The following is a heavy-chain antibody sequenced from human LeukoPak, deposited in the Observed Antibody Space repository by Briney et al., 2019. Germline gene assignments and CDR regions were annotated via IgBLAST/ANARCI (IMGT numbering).Heavy chain of an antibody. CDR1: GGFISTYC. CDR2: IYFNVSA. V-gene: IGHV4-59*01. CDR3: ARDLGITGYYPFDY. Sequence: PSETLSLTCTVSGGFISTYCWNWIRQSPGKGLECIVYIYFNVSAKYNPSLKCPVIMSVDTSRNQFSLILNYMTAADTDVYYCARDLGITGYYPFDYWGQGILVTVSS. J-gene: IGHJ4*02. D-gene: IGHD3-9*01.